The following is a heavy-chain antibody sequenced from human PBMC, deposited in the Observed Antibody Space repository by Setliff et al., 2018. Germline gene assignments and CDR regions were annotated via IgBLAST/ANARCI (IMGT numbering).Heavy chain of an antibody. D-gene: IGHD1-1*01. CDR3: RQAVVGRDVFDV. V-gene: IGHV4-39*07. J-gene: IGHJ3*01. Sequence: PSETLSLTCSVSGGSISGSHYYWVWMRQPPGKRLEWIGSTYYNGTAYYNPSLQGRVTISVDTSKKQFSLTLRYVTAADTALYYCRQAVVGRDVFDVWGQGTVVTVSS. CDR2: TYYNGTA. CDR1: GGSISGSHYY.